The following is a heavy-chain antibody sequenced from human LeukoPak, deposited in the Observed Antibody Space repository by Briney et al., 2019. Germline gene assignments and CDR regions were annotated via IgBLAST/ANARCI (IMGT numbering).Heavy chain of an antibody. CDR2: IKPDGSKE. J-gene: IGHJ4*02. D-gene: IGHD2-2*01. CDR1: GFTLSSYW. V-gene: IGHV3-7*03. CDR3: ARDAMRGWDLDY. Sequence: GGSLRLSCAASGFTLSSYWMTWVRQAPGKGLEWVAKIKPDGSKEYYVDSVKGRFTISRDNAKNSLYLQMNSLRAEDTAVYYCARDAMRGWDLDYWGQGTLVTVSS.